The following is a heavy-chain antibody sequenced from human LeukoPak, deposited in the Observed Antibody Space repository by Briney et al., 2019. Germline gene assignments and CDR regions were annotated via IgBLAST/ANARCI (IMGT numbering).Heavy chain of an antibody. CDR2: ISSSGSTI. Sequence: PGGSLRLSCAASGFTFSSYEMNWVRQAPGKGLEWVSYISSSGSTIYYADSVKGRFTISRDNAKNSLYLQMNSLRAEDTAVYYCARDPSLAWLVPEVRRRFDYWGQGTLVTVSS. D-gene: IGHD6-19*01. CDR1: GFTFSSYE. J-gene: IGHJ4*02. V-gene: IGHV3-48*03. CDR3: ARDPSLAWLVPEVRRRFDY.